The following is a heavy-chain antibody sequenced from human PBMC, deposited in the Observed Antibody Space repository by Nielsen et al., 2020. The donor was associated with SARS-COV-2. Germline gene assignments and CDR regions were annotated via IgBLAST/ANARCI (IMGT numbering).Heavy chain of an antibody. Sequence: ASVKVSCKASGYTFTDYYIHWVRQAPGQGLEWMGWINPDSGGTDYAEKFQGRVSMTRDTSITTAYMELTRLRSDDTAVYYCVSGGYFDWLLAFDQWGQGTLVTVSS. D-gene: IGHD3-9*01. CDR3: VSGGYFDWLLAFDQ. CDR1: GYTFTDYY. V-gene: IGHV1-2*02. CDR2: INPDSGGT. J-gene: IGHJ4*02.